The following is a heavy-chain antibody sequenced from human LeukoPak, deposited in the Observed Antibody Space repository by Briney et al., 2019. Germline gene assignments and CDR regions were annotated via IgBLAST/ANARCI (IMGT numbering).Heavy chain of an antibody. V-gene: IGHV1-2*02. Sequence: ASVKVSCKASGYTFTGYYMHWVRQAPGQGLEWMGWINPNSGGTNYAQKFQGRVTVTRDTSISTAYMELSRLRSDDTAVYYCAREDCSSTSCYIMKYGYNWFDPWGQGTLVTVSS. J-gene: IGHJ5*02. CDR1: GYTFTGYY. CDR3: AREDCSSTSCYIMKYGYNWFDP. D-gene: IGHD2-2*02. CDR2: INPNSGGT.